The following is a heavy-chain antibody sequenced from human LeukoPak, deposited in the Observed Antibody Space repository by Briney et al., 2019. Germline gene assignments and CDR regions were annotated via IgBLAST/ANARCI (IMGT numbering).Heavy chain of an antibody. Sequence: GGSLRLSCAASGFTVSSNYMSWVRQAPGKGLEYVSAISSNGGSTYYANSVKGRFTISRDNSKNTLYLQMGSLRAEDMAVYYCARGYSGYDLAPLFEYWGQGTLVTVSS. CDR2: ISSNGGST. V-gene: IGHV3-64*01. J-gene: IGHJ4*02. CDR1: GFTVSSNY. CDR3: ARGYSGYDLAPLFEY. D-gene: IGHD5-12*01.